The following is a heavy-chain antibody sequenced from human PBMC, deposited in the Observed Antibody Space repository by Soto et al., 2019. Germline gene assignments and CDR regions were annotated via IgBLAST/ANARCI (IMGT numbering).Heavy chain of an antibody. Sequence: QVQLVQSGAEVKKPGSSMKVSCKTSGGSFSNFAISWVRQAPGQGFEWMGAIIPVFGTPDYAQKFQGRVKILADESTNTAYLARSSLRSDVTAVYYSARGGGGNLTATSGSAMDGWGLGTGVNVSS. CDR1: GGSFSNFA. D-gene: IGHD1-20*01. CDR2: IIPVFGTP. V-gene: IGHV1-69*01. J-gene: IGHJ6*02. CDR3: ARGGGGNLTATSGSAMDG.